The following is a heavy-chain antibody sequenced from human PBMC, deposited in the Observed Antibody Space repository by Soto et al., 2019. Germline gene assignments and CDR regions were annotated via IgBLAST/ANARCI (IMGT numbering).Heavy chain of an antibody. V-gene: IGHV4-34*11. CDR1: GGSFSGYY. CDR3: ARFTYKSGFNWFDP. CDR2: IYHMGGT. Sequence: SETLSLTCAVYGGSFSGYYWSWIRPPPGKGLEWIGYIYHMGGTDYNPSLKSRVTISIDKSKNQFSLNLRSVTAADTAVYFCARFTYKSGFNWFDPWGQGTQVPVSS. J-gene: IGHJ5*02. D-gene: IGHD5-12*01.